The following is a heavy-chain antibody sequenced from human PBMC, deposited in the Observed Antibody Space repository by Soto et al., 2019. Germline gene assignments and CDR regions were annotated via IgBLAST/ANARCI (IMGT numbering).Heavy chain of an antibody. CDR2: IIPIFGTA. CDR1: GGTFSSYA. V-gene: IGHV1-69*01. D-gene: IGHD3-3*01. CDR3: AIRGSGYDFWSGSEGSFDY. J-gene: IGHJ4*02. Sequence: QVPLVQSGAEVKKPGSSVKVSCKASGGTFSSYAISWVRQAPGQGLEWMGGIIPIFGTANYAQKFQGRVTITADESTSTAYMELSSLRSEDTAVYYCAIRGSGYDFWSGSEGSFDYWGQGTLGTVSS.